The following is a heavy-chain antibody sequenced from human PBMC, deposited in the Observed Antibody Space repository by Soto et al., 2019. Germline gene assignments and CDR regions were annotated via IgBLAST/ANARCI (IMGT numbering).Heavy chain of an antibody. CDR2: IYYSGST. J-gene: IGHJ4*02. D-gene: IGHD3-9*01. Sequence: QLQLQESGPGLVKPSETLSLTCTVSGGSISSSSYYWGWIRQPPGKGLEWSGSIYYSGSTYYHPPLTSRVTIPEDKSMNQLSRKLSSVTAADTAVYYCARLEGLATISDYFAYWGQGTLVTVSS. CDR3: ARLEGLATISDYFAY. CDR1: GGSISSSSYY. V-gene: IGHV4-39*01.